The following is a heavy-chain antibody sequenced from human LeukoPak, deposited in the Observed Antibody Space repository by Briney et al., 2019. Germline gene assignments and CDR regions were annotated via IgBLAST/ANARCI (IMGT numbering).Heavy chain of an antibody. CDR3: ARGGQDYGDYSTFEY. J-gene: IGHJ4*02. V-gene: IGHV1-69*13. D-gene: IGHD4-17*01. CDR1: RGTFSSYA. Sequence: SVPVSCKDSRGTFSSYAISWVRQAPAQGLEWMGGIIPIFGTANCAQKFQGTVTMTADESTSTAYMELSRLRPEDTAVDYCARGGQDYGDYSTFEYWGQGTLVTVSS. CDR2: IIPIFGTA.